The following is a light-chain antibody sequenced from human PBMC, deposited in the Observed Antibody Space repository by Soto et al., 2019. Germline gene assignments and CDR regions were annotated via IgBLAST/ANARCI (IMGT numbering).Light chain of an antibody. J-gene: IGKJ2*01. CDR1: QSVTSSY. V-gene: IGKV3-20*01. Sequence: EIVLTQSPGTLSLSPGERATLSCRASQSVTSSYLAWYQHKRGQAPRLLIYGASSRATGIPDRFGGSGSGPDFTLTISRLEPEDFAVYYCQQYGSSPYTFGQGIKLEIK. CDR3: QQYGSSPYT. CDR2: GAS.